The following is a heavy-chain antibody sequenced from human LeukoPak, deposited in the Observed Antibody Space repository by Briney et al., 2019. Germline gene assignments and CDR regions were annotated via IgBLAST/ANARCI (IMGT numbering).Heavy chain of an antibody. CDR1: GFTFSSYS. D-gene: IGHD6-19*01. J-gene: IGHJ6*03. V-gene: IGHV3-21*01. Sequence: GGSLRLSCEASGFTFSSYSMNWVRQAPGKGLEWVSRISSSSSYIYYTDSVKGRFTISRDNAKNSLYLQMNSLRAEDTAVYYCARAVAVAWSERRPGYHYMDVWGKGTTVTVSS. CDR2: ISSSSSYI. CDR3: ARAVAVAWSERRPGYHYMDV.